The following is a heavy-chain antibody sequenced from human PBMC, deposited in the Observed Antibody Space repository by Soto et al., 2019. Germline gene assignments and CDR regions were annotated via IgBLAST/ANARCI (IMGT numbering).Heavy chain of an antibody. V-gene: IGHV6-1*01. J-gene: IGHJ5*02. CDR3: ARLSSSSWYDWFDP. CDR1: GDSVSSNSAA. D-gene: IGHD6-13*01. Sequence: QVQLQQSGPGLVKPSQTLSLTCAISGDSVSSNSAAWNWIRQSPSRGLEWLGRTYYRSKWYNDSAVSVKSRITVSPNTPXNQFSLQLNSVTPEDTAVYYCARLSSSSWYDWFDPWGQGTLVTVSS. CDR2: TYYRSKWYN.